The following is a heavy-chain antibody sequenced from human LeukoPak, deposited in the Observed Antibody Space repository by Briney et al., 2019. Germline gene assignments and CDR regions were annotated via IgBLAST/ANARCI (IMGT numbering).Heavy chain of an antibody. CDR3: ARSYYDSSGYTH. Sequence: ASVKVSCKASGYTFTSYDINWVRQATGQGLEWMGWMNPNSGNTGYAQKFQGRVTMTRNTSISTVYMELSSLRSEDTAVYYCARSYYDSSGYTHWGQGTLVTVSS. CDR2: MNPNSGNT. J-gene: IGHJ4*02. V-gene: IGHV1-8*01. D-gene: IGHD3-22*01. CDR1: GYTFTSYD.